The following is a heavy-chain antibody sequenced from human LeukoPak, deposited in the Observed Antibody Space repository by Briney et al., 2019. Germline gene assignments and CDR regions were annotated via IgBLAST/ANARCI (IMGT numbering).Heavy chain of an antibody. CDR3: ARERPADRAAADPGNYYFDY. D-gene: IGHD6-13*01. CDR1: GGSISSGGYY. Sequence: SETLSLTCTVSGGSISSGGYYWSWIRQHPGKGLEWIGYIYYSGSTYYNPSLKSRVTISVDTSKNQFSLKLSSVTAADPAVYYCARERPADRAAADPGNYYFDYWGQGTLVTVSS. V-gene: IGHV4-31*03. J-gene: IGHJ4*02. CDR2: IYYSGST.